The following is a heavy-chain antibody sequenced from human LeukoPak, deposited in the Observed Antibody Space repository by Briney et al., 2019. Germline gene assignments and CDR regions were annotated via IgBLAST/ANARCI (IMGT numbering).Heavy chain of an antibody. V-gene: IGHV4-39*01. CDR1: GGSISSSNYY. CDR2: IYYSGST. D-gene: IGHD3-10*01. J-gene: IGHJ5*02. CDR3: ARAPYYYGSGANWFDP. Sequence: SETLSLTCTVSGGSISSSNYYWGWIRQPPGKGLEWIGNIYYSGSTYNNPSLKSRVTISVDTSKNQFSLKLSSVTAADTAVYYCARAPYYYGSGANWFDPWSQGTLVTVSS.